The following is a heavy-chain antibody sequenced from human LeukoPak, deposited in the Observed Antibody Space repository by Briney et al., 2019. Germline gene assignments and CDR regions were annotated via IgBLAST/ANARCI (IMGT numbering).Heavy chain of an antibody. CDR2: ISSSSSYI. D-gene: IGHD6-6*01. J-gene: IGHJ4*02. CDR3: ASPKYSSSSSIV. V-gene: IGHV3-21*01. CDR1: GFTFSSYS. Sequence: PGGSLRLSCAASGFTFSSYSMNWVRQAPGKGLEWVSSISSSSSYIYYADSVKVRFTISRDNAKNSLYLQMNSLRAEDTAVYYCASPKYSSSSSIVWGQGTLVTVSS.